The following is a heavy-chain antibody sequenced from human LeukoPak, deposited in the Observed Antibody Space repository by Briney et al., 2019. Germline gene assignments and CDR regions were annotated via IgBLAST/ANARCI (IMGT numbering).Heavy chain of an antibody. J-gene: IGHJ4*02. V-gene: IGHV1-24*01. D-gene: IGHD3-10*01. CDR1: GAILIELS. CDR3: VTGSSERDYYDSGTYYLGDS. CDR2: FDSEDGKT. Sequence: ASVKVSCKVSGAILIELSIHWVRQSPGKGLEWMGGFDSEDGKTKAAQSFLDRVSLTEDTSLATAYMELRSLTSEDTAVYYCVTGSSERDYYDSGTYYLGDSWGQGTVVTVSS.